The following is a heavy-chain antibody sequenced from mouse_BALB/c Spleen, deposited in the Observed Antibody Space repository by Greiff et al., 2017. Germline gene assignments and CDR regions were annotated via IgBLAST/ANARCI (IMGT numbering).Heavy chain of an antibody. V-gene: IGHV1-5*01. CDR3: TRAGIYYGSSAWFAY. J-gene: IGHJ3*01. CDR1: GYTFTSYW. CDR2: IYPGNSDT. D-gene: IGHD1-1*01. Sequence: VQLKQSGTVLARPGASVKMSCKASGYTFTSYWMHWVKQRPGQGLEWIGAIYPGNSDTSYNQKFKGKAKLTAVTSTSTAYMELSSLTNEDSAVYYCTRAGIYYGSSAWFAYWGQGTLVTVSA.